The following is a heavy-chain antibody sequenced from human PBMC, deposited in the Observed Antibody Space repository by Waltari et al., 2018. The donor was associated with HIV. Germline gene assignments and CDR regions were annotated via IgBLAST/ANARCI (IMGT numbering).Heavy chain of an antibody. D-gene: IGHD3-10*01. J-gene: IGHJ5*02. CDR2: TKQDGSCK. V-gene: IGHV3-7*01. CDR1: GVPLCCYW. Sequence: EVQLVESGGGLVQPGGSLRRPWARPGVPLCCYWMSWARAAPGKGLEWVAKTKQDGSCKYYVDAVEGRFTISRDNAKNSLYLQMNSLRAEDTAVYYCAGGGVLLWFGDLNWFDPWGQGTLVTVSS. CDR3: AGGGVLLWFGDLNWFDP.